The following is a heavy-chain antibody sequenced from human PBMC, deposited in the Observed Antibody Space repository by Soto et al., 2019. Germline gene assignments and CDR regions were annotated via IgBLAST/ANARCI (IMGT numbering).Heavy chain of an antibody. J-gene: IGHJ6*02. CDR2: ISAYNGNT. CDR1: GYTFTSYG. Sequence: ASVKVSXKASGYTFTSYGISWVRQAPGQGLEWMGWISAYNGNTNYAQKLQGRVTMTTDTSTSTAYMELRSLRSEDTAVYYCAREGPTQDYYYYGMDVWGQGTTVTVSS. V-gene: IGHV1-18*01. CDR3: AREGPTQDYYYYGMDV.